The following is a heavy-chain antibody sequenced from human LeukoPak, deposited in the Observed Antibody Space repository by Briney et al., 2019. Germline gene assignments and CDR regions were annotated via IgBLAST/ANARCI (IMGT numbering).Heavy chain of an antibody. V-gene: IGHV3-7*01. D-gene: IGHD6-13*01. CDR1: GFTFTSYA. CDR2: IYQDGREK. CDR3: ASERPSSSWYDY. Sequence: GGSLRLSCAASGFTFTSYAMNWVRQAPGKGLEWVANIYQDGREKYYLSSVRGRFTISRDNAKNSLYLQMDSLRVKDTGVYYCASERPSSSWYDYWGQGTLVTVSS. J-gene: IGHJ4*02.